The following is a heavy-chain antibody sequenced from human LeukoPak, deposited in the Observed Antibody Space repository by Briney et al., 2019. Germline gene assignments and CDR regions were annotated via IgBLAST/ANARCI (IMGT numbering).Heavy chain of an antibody. D-gene: IGHD3-22*01. V-gene: IGHV4-34*01. Sequence: PSETLSLTCAVYGGSFSGYYWSWIRQPPGKGLEWIGEINHSGSTNYNPSLKCRVTISVDTSKNQFSLKLSSVTAADTAVYYCASVSYDSSGYYTGFDYWGQGTLVTVSS. CDR1: GGSFSGYY. J-gene: IGHJ4*02. CDR2: INHSGST. CDR3: ASVSYDSSGYYTGFDY.